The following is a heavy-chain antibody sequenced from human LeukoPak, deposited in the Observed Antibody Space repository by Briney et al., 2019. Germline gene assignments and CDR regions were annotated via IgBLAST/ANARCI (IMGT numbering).Heavy chain of an antibody. Sequence: SQTLSLTCTVSGGSISSGSYYWSWIRQPAGKGLEWIGRIYTSGNTNYNPSLKSLVTISVDTSKSQFSLNLISVTAADTAVYYCARSSDFWSGYAYFYYMDVWGEGTTVTVSS. J-gene: IGHJ6*03. CDR3: ARSSDFWSGYAYFYYMDV. V-gene: IGHV4-61*02. D-gene: IGHD3-3*01. CDR1: GGSISSGSYY. CDR2: IYTSGNT.